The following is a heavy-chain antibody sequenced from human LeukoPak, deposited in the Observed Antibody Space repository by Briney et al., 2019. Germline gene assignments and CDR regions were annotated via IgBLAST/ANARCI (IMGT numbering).Heavy chain of an antibody. Sequence: GGSLRLSCAASGFTFSDYYISWIRQAPGKGLEWVSYISSSGSTIFYADSVKGRFTISRDNAKNSLYLQMNSLRAEDTAVYYCARDPGSGYEEHFDYWGQGTLVTVSS. J-gene: IGHJ4*02. CDR2: ISSSGSTI. CDR3: ARDPGSGYEEHFDY. V-gene: IGHV3-11*01. D-gene: IGHD5-12*01. CDR1: GFTFSDYY.